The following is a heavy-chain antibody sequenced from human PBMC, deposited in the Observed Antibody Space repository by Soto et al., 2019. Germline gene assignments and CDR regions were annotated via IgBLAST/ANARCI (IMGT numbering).Heavy chain of an antibody. D-gene: IGHD3-16*01. J-gene: IGHJ6*02. V-gene: IGHV3-74*01. CDR1: GFTFSSYW. CDR2: INSDGSST. CDR3: ARRDYAAVGGYYGMDV. Sequence: GGSLRLSCAASGFTFSSYWMHWVRQAPGKGLVWVSRINSDGSSTSYADSVKGRFTISRDNAKNTLYLQMNSLRAEDTAVYYCARRDYAAVGGYYGMDVWGQGTTVTVSS.